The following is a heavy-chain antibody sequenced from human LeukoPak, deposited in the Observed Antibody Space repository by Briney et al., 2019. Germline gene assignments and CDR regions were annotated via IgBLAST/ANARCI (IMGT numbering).Heavy chain of an antibody. CDR1: GYSISSGYY. J-gene: IGHJ4*02. CDR2: INHSGST. V-gene: IGHV4-38-2*02. Sequence: PSETLSLTCTVSGYSISSGYYWSWIRQPPGKGLEWIGEINHSGSTNYNPSLKSRVTISVDTSKNQFSLKLSSVTAADTAVYYCARHSVDVAAAGFDYWGQGTLVTVSS. D-gene: IGHD6-13*01. CDR3: ARHSVDVAAAGFDY.